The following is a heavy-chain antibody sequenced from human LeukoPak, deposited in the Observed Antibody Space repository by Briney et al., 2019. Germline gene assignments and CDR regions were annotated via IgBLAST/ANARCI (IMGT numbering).Heavy chain of an antibody. CDR3: AKGDCSSTSCYPDY. D-gene: IGHD2-2*01. Sequence: GGSLRLSCAASGFIFSDYAMSWVRQAPGKGLEWVSGISASGGSRHYADSVKGRFTISRDNSKNTQYLQMNSLRVDDSAVYYCAKGDCSSTSCYPDYWGQGALVTVSS. J-gene: IGHJ4*02. CDR2: ISASGGSR. V-gene: IGHV3-23*01. CDR1: GFIFSDYA.